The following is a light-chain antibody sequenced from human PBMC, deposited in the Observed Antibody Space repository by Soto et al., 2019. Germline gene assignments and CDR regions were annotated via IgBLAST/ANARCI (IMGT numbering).Light chain of an antibody. CDR1: SSEVCGYNY. CDR2: DVS. CDR3: SSYTSSSTPLYV. V-gene: IGLV2-14*03. Sequence: TPPAPLSGAPGQSITISCTGTSSEVCGYNYVSWYQQHPGKAPKLMIYDVSNRPSGVSNRFFGSKSGNTASLTISGLQAEDEADYYCSSYTSSSTPLYVFGTGTKVTVL. J-gene: IGLJ1*01.